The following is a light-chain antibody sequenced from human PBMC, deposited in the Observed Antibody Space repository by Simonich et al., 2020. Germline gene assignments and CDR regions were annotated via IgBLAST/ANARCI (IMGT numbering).Light chain of an antibody. Sequence: QSALTQPASVSGSPGQSITISCPGTSIDVGGYNYVSWYQPHPGKAPKLMIYDVSNRPSGVSNRFSGSKSGNTAFLTISGLQAEDEADYYCSSYTSSSTRVFGGGTKLTVL. V-gene: IGLV2-14*03. CDR1: SIDVGGYNY. J-gene: IGLJ3*02. CDR2: DVS. CDR3: SSYTSSSTRV.